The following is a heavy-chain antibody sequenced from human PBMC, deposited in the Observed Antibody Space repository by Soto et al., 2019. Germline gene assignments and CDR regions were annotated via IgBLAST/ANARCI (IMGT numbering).Heavy chain of an antibody. CDR1: GFTFSNAW. V-gene: IGHV3-15*07. CDR2: IKSKTDGGTT. CDR3: TTLHYDSSGASKDY. J-gene: IGHJ4*02. Sequence: GGSLRLSCAASGFTFSNAWMNWVRQAPGKGLEWVGRIKSKTDGGTTDYAAPVKGRFTISRDDSKNTLYLQMNSLKTEDTAVYYCTTLHYDSSGASKDYWGQGTLVTVSS. D-gene: IGHD3-22*01.